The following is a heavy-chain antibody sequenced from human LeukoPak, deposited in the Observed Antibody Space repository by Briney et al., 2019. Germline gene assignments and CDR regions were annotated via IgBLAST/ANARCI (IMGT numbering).Heavy chain of an antibody. D-gene: IGHD5-12*01. CDR1: GFTFSSYS. CDR2: INQDGTAK. CDR3: ARRKFYSAYDPFDY. V-gene: IGHV3-7*01. J-gene: IGHJ4*02. Sequence: GGSLRLSCAASGFTFSSYSMNWVRQAPGKGLEWVANINQDGTAKYYVDSVKGRFTVSRDNAKDSLYLQMNSLRAEDTSVYYCARRKFYSAYDPFDYWGQGTLVTVSS.